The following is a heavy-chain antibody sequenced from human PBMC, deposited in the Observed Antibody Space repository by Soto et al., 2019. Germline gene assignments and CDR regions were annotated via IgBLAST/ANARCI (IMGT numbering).Heavy chain of an antibody. J-gene: IGHJ4*02. CDR3: ATKYGSGSAPFDF. V-gene: IGHV1-69*02. D-gene: IGHD3-10*01. Sequence: QVQLVQSGAEVKKPGSSVRVSCTASGDTFSRYTLSWVRQAPGEGLEWMGRVIPTLGMADYPLKFQGRVTITADKSTSTAYMVMSSLRSEDTAIYYCATKYGSGSAPFDFWGQGTLLTVSS. CDR1: GDTFSRYT. CDR2: VIPTLGMA.